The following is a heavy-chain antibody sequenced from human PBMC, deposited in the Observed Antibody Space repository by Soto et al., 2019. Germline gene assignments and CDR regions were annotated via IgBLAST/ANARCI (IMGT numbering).Heavy chain of an antibody. Sequence: QVQLVESGGGVVQPGTSLRLSCAASGFSLNSYAMHWVRQVPGKGLEWVAFISYNGKNKYYGDSVKGRFTISRDDSTNTLYLQMSSLRSADTAVYYCATDGVQYVVSRLYYFHYWGQGTLVTVSS. J-gene: IGHJ4*02. CDR1: GFSLNSYA. CDR2: ISYNGKNK. D-gene: IGHD2-15*01. CDR3: ATDGVQYVVSRLYYFHY. V-gene: IGHV3-30*15.